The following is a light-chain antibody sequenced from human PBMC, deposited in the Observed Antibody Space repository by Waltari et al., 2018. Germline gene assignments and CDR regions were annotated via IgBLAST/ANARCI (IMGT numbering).Light chain of an antibody. J-gene: IGLJ2*01. V-gene: IGLV1-44*01. Sequence: QSVLTQSPSASGTSGQRVTISCSGSSSNIGRDIVNWYRHLPGTAPELLIYNNNQRPSGVPDRFSGSNSGTSASLAISGLQSEDEADYYCAAWDSRLNGVVFGGGTKLTVL. CDR3: AAWDSRLNGVV. CDR1: SSNIGRDI. CDR2: NNN.